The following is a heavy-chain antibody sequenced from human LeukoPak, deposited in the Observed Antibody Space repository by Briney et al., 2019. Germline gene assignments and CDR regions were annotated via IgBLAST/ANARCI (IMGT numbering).Heavy chain of an antibody. J-gene: IGHJ4*02. Sequence: GGSLRLSCAASGFTFSSYEMNWVRQAPGKGLEWVSYISSSGSTIYYADSVKGRFTISRDNAKNTLYLQMNSLRAEDTAVYYCVRNLDFWGDSEDYWGQGTLVTVSS. CDR3: VRNLDFWGDSEDY. V-gene: IGHV3-48*03. CDR1: GFTFSSYE. CDR2: ISSSGSTI. D-gene: IGHD3-3*01.